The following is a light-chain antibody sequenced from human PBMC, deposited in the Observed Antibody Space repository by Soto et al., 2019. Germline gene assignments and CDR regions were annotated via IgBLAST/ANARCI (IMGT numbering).Light chain of an antibody. J-gene: IGLJ2*01. CDR2: NNN. Sequence: QAVVTQPPSASGTPGQRVTISCSGSSSNIGSNTVNWYQQLPGTAPKLLIYNNNQRPSGVPDRFSGSKSGTSASLAISGLQSEDEADYYCAAWDDSLNGSVVFGGGTQLTVL. CDR1: SSNIGSNT. CDR3: AAWDDSLNGSVV. V-gene: IGLV1-44*01.